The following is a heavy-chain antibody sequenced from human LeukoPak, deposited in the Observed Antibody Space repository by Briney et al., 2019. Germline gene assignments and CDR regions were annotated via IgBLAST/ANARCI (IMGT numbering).Heavy chain of an antibody. CDR1: GYTFIGYY. Sequence: ASVKVSCKASGYTFIGYYMHWVRQAPGQGLEWMGWINPNSGGTNYAQKFQGRVTMTRDTSISTAYMELSRLRSDDTAVYYCARVGYGLRDAFDIWGQGTMVTVSS. J-gene: IGHJ3*02. CDR2: INPNSGGT. V-gene: IGHV1-2*02. CDR3: ARVGYGLRDAFDI. D-gene: IGHD2-15*01.